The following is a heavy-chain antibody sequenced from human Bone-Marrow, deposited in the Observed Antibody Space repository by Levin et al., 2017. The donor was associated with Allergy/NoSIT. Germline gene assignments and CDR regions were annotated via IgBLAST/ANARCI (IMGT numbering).Heavy chain of an antibody. CDR1: GYTFTSYD. CDR3: ARFRWRWGGNREPFFDY. D-gene: IGHD1-14*01. Sequence: VASVKVSCKASGYTFTSYDINWVRQATGQGLEWMGWMNPNSGNTGYAQKFQGRVTMTRNTSISTAYMELSSLRSEDTAVYYCARFRWRWGGNREPFFDYWGQGTLVTVSS. J-gene: IGHJ4*02. CDR2: MNPNSGNT. V-gene: IGHV1-8*01.